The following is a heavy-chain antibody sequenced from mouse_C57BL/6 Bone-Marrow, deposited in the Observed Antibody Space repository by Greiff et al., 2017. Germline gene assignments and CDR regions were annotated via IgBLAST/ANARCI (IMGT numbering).Heavy chain of an antibody. Sequence: VQLQESGAELARPGASVKLSCTASGFTFTSYGLSWVKQSTGQGLEWIGEIYPRSGTTYYNEKFKGKVTLTADKSSSTVYMGLHSLTSEDSAIYLCARRGYYYGEDYWGQGTTLTVSS. CDR2: IYPRSGTT. J-gene: IGHJ2*01. D-gene: IGHD1-1*01. CDR3: ARRGYYYGEDY. V-gene: IGHV1-81*01. CDR1: GFTFTSYG.